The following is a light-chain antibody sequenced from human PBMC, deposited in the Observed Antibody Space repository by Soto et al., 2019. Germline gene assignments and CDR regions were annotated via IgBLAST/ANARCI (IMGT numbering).Light chain of an antibody. CDR2: DAS. Sequence: EIVLTPAPATLFLSQRERATLSCRASQSVSTYLAWYQQKPGQAPRLLIYDASNRATGIPARFSGSGSGTDFTLTISSLEPEDFAVYYCQQRSNWITFGQGTRLEIK. CDR3: QQRSNWIT. V-gene: IGKV3-11*01. J-gene: IGKJ5*01. CDR1: QSVSTY.